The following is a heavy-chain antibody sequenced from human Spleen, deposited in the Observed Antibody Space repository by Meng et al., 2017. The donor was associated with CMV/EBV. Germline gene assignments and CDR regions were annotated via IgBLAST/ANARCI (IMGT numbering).Heavy chain of an antibody. D-gene: IGHD6-13*01. J-gene: IGHJ4*02. Sequence: GESLKISCAASGFTFSSYAMSWVRQAPGKGLEWVSAISGSGGRTNYADSVKGRFTISRDISKNTLYLQMNSLRADDTAVYYCAKVRGAAANTHFDFWGQGTLVTVSS. V-gene: IGHV3-23*01. CDR2: ISGSGGRT. CDR3: AKVRGAAANTHFDF. CDR1: GFTFSSYA.